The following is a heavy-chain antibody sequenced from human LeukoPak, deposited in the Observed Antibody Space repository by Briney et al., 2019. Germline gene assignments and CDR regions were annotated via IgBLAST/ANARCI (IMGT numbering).Heavy chain of an antibody. D-gene: IGHD3-3*01. Sequence: SQTLSLTCTVSGGSIRSGGYYWTWVRQRPGRGLEWIGCIFHGGTTYYNPSLKGRLTISVDTSKSQFPLRLSSVTAADTAVYYCARSYYDFRTGYYSYYYMDVWGKGTTVTVSS. V-gene: IGHV4-31*03. CDR1: GGSIRSGGYY. CDR2: IFHGGTT. CDR3: ARSYYDFRTGYYSYYYMDV. J-gene: IGHJ6*03.